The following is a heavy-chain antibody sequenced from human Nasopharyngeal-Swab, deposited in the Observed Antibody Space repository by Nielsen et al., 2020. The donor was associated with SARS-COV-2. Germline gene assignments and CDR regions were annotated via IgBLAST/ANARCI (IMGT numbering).Heavy chain of an antibody. CDR2: ISGSGGST. D-gene: IGHD3-10*01. Sequence: GESLKISCAASGFTFSSYAMSWVRQAPGKGLGWVSAISGSGGSTYYADSVKGRFTISRDNSKNTLYLQMNSLRAEDTAVYYCAKDRWPYGSGSYSFDYWGQGTLVTVSS. J-gene: IGHJ4*02. CDR1: GFTFSSYA. V-gene: IGHV3-23*01. CDR3: AKDRWPYGSGSYSFDY.